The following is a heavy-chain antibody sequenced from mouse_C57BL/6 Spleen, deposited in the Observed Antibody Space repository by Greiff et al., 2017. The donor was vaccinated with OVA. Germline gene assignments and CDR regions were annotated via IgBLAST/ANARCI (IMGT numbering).Heavy chain of an antibody. V-gene: IGHV1-82*01. CDR3: ARGGEGPYAMDY. J-gene: IGHJ4*01. CDR1: GYAFSSSW. CDR2: IYPGDGDT. Sequence: QVQLQQSGPELVKPGASVKISCKASGYAFSSSWMNWVKQRPGKGLEWIGRIYPGDGDTNYNGKFKGKATLTADKSSSTAYMQLSSLTSEDSAVYYCARGGEGPYAMDYWGQGTSVTVSS.